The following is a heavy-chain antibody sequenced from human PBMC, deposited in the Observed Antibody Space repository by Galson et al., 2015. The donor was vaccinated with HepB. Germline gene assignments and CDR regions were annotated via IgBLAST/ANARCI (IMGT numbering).Heavy chain of an antibody. CDR2: MNTNTGKP. Sequence: VKVSCKASGYTFTDYVVNWVRQAPGQGLEWMGWMNTNTGKPTYAPGFAGRFVFSLDTSVTTAYLQISSLETDDTAVYYCARSPLRFLDWLPYYDYYYMDVGGEGTTVTVSS. CDR3: ARSPLRFLDWLPYYDYYYMDV. V-gene: IGHV7-4-1*02. D-gene: IGHD3-3*01. CDR1: GYTFTDYV. J-gene: IGHJ6*03.